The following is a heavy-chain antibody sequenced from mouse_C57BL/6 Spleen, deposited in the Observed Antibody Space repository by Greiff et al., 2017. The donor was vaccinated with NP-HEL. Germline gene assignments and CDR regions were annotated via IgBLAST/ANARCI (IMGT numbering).Heavy chain of an antibody. CDR3: ARGVTTVDGY. CDR2: INPNNGGT. CDR1: GYTFTDYY. J-gene: IGHJ2*01. V-gene: IGHV1-26*01. D-gene: IGHD1-1*01. Sequence: EVQLQQSGPELVKPGASVKISCKASGYTFTDYYMNWVKQSHGKSLEWIGDINPNNGGTSYNQKFKGKATLTVDKSSSTAYMELRSLTSEDSAVYYCARGVTTVDGYWGQGTTLTVSS.